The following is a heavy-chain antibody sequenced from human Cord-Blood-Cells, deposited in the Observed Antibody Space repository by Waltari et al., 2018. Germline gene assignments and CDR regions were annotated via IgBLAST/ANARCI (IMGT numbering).Heavy chain of an antibody. CDR3: ARAAADAFDI. J-gene: IGHJ3*02. V-gene: IGHV1-46*01. CDR1: GYTFTSYY. D-gene: IGHD6-13*01. CDR2: IKPSGVRT. Sequence: QVQLVQAGAEVKKPGASVKVSCKPSGYTFTSYYMYGVRQAPGQGLGWMGIIKPSGVRTSYAQKFQGRVTMTRDTSTSTVYMELSSLRSEDTAVYYCARAAADAFDIWGKGTMVTVSS.